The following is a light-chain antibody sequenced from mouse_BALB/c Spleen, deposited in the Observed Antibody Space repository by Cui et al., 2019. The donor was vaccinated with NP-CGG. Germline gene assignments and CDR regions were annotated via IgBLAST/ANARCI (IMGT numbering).Light chain of an antibody. Sequence: QAVVTQESALTTSPGETVTLTCRSSTGAVTPSNYANWVQEKPDHLFTGLIGGTNNRVPGVPARFSGSLIGDKAALTITGAQTEDEAIYFCALWYGNHWVFGGGTKLTVL. CDR3: ALWYGNHWV. J-gene: IGLJ1*01. V-gene: IGLV1*01. CDR1: TGAVTPSNY. CDR2: GTN.